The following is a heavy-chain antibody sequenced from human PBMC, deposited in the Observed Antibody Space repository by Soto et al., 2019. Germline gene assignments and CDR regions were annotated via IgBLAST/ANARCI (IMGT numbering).Heavy chain of an antibody. J-gene: IGHJ6*03. CDR2: INHSGST. CDR3: ASSGTDYGDYMDV. CDR1: GGSFSGYY. Sequence: PSETLSLTCAVYGGSFSGYYWSWIRQPPGKGLEWIGEINHSGSTNYNPSLKSRVTISVDTSKNQFSLKLSSVTAADTAVYYCASSGTDYGDYMDVWGKGTTVTVSS. V-gene: IGHV4-34*01. D-gene: IGHD4-17*01.